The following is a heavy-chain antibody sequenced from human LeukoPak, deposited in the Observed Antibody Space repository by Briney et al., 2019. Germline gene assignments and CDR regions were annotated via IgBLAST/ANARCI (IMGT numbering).Heavy chain of an antibody. J-gene: IGHJ5*02. Sequence: SEILSLTCAVYGGSFSGYYWSWIRQPPGKGLEWIGEINHSGSTNYNPSLKSRVTISVDTSKNQFSLKLSSVTAADTAVYYCARGRDSSGYYNWFDPWGQGTLVTVSS. CDR1: GGSFSGYY. V-gene: IGHV4-34*01. D-gene: IGHD3-22*01. CDR3: ARGRDSSGYYNWFDP. CDR2: INHSGST.